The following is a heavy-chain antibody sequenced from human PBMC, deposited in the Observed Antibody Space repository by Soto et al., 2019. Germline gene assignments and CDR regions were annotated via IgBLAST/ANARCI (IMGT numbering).Heavy chain of an antibody. CDR1: GGSISSYY. J-gene: IGHJ6*02. CDR3: ARGGLRYTYGMDV. D-gene: IGHD3-9*01. CDR2: IYYSGST. V-gene: IGHV4-59*01. Sequence: PSETLSLTYTVSGGSISSYYWSWIRQPPGKGLEWIGYIYYSGSTNYNPSLKSRVTISVDTSKNQFSLKLSSVTAADTAVYYCARGGLRYTYGMDVWGQGTTVTVSS.